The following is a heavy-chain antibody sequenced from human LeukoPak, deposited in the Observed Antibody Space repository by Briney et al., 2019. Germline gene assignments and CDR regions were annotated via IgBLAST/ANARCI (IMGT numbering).Heavy chain of an antibody. CDR2: ITSGDSSV. V-gene: IGHV3-11*01. J-gene: IGHJ4*02. D-gene: IGHD1-26*01. CDR1: GFTFSVYQ. Sequence: GGSLRLSCVASGFTFSVYQMSWIRQAPGKGLEWISFITSGDSSVEYADSVKGRFTFSRDNDKSSLYLQMNTLRAEDTAVYYCVRDIRYIGSTFYYDLWGQGTLVTVSS. CDR3: VRDIRYIGSTFYYDL.